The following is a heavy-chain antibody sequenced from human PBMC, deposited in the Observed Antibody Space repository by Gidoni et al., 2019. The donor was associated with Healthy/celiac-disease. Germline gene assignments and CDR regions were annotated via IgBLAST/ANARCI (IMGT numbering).Heavy chain of an antibody. CDR3: ATPKGRTTGPTWDY. Sequence: EVQLVESGGGLVQPGGSLRLSCAASGCTFSSYSMHWVRQAPGKGLEWVSYISSSSSTIYYADSVKGRFTISRDNAKNSLYLQMNSLRDEDTAVYYCATPKGRTTGPTWDYWGQGTLVTVSS. D-gene: IGHD1-1*01. CDR1: GCTFSSYS. J-gene: IGHJ4*02. CDR2: ISSSSSTI. V-gene: IGHV3-48*02.